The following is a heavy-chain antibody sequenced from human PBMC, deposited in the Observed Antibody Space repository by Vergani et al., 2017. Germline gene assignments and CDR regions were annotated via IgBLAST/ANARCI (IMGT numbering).Heavy chain of an antibody. Sequence: EVQLLESGGGLVQPGGSLRLSCAASGFTFSSYAMSWVRQAPGKGLEWVSAISGSGGSTYYADSVKGRFTISRDNSKNTLYLQMNSLRAEDTAVYYYARDSSGWYEPEYYFDYWGQGTLVTVSS. CDR3: ARDSSGWYEPEYYFDY. V-gene: IGHV3-23*01. CDR1: GFTFSSYA. D-gene: IGHD6-19*01. CDR2: ISGSGGST. J-gene: IGHJ4*02.